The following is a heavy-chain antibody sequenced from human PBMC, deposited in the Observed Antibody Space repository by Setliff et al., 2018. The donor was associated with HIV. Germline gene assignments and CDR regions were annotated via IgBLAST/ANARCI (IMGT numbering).Heavy chain of an antibody. CDR3: TKDLTPGGADV. CDR1: GLNLKDHA. D-gene: IGHD3-10*01. CDR2: IMWDSGAI. J-gene: IGHJ6*02. Sequence: SLKISCAASGLNLKDHAMHWVRQTPEKGLEWVSGIMWDSGAIGYADSVKGRFTVSRDNSKNSLYLQMNSLRPEDTALYFCTKDLTPGGADVWGQGTTVTVSS. V-gene: IGHV3-9*01.